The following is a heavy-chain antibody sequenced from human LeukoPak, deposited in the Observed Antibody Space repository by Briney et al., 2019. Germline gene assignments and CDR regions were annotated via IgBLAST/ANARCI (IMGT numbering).Heavy chain of an antibody. CDR2: ISSSSTYI. D-gene: IGHD2-15*01. CDR1: GFTFSSYP. CDR3: ARDPPYCSGGSCPFDY. V-gene: IGHV3-21*01. J-gene: IGHJ4*02. Sequence: PGGSLRLSCAASGFTFSSYPMNWVRQAPGKGLEWVSSISSSSTYIYYADSLKGRFTISRDNAKNSLYLQMNSLRAEDTAVYYCARDPPYCSGGSCPFDYWGQGTLVTVSS.